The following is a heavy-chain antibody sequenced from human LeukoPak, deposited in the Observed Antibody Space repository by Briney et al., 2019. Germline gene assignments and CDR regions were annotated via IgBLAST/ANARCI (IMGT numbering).Heavy chain of an antibody. J-gene: IGHJ3*02. CDR1: GFTFSSYA. CDR2: ISYDGSNK. D-gene: IGHD6-13*01. Sequence: PGGSLRLSCAASGFTFSSYAMHWVRQAPGKGLEWVAVISYDGSNKYYADSVKGRFTISRDNSKNTLYLQMNSLRAEDTAVYYCARDHGIAAAVHDAFDIWGQGTMVTVSS. CDR3: ARDHGIAAAVHDAFDI. V-gene: IGHV3-30-3*01.